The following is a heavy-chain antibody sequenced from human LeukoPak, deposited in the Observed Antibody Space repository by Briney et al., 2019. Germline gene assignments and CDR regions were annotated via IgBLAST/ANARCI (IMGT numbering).Heavy chain of an antibody. CDR3: ARTPGGRIPRSKQQRYFDY. Sequence: PSETLSLTCAVYGGSFSGYYWSWIRQPPGKGLEWIGEINHSGSTNYNPSLKSRVTISVDTSKNQFSLKLSSVTAADTAVYYCARTPGGRIPRSKQQRYFDYWGQGTLVTVSS. D-gene: IGHD6-13*01. J-gene: IGHJ4*02. CDR2: INHSGST. CDR1: GGSFSGYY. V-gene: IGHV4-34*01.